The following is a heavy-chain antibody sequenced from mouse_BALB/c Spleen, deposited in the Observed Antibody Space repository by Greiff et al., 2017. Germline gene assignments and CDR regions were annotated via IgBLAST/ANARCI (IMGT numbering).Heavy chain of an antibody. CDR2: ISDGGSYT. J-gene: IGHJ4*01. V-gene: IGHV5-4*02. CDR1: GFTFSDYY. CDR3: AGLYAMDY. Sequence: EVQLVESGGGLVKPGGSLKLSCAASGFTFSDYYMYWVRQTPEKRLEWVATISDGGSYTYYPDSVKGRFTISRDNAKNNLYLQMSSLKSEDTAMYYCAGLYAMDYWGQGTSVTVSS.